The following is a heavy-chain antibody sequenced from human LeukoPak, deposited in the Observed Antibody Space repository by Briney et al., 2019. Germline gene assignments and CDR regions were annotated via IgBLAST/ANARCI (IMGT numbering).Heavy chain of an antibody. CDR2: ISDSGGST. CDR3: ARDGYNSDFGDY. Sequence: PGGSLRLSCSASGFPFSSYAMHWVRQAPGKGLEYVSAISDSGGSTYYADSVKGRFTISRDNAKNTLYLQMNSLRAEDTAVYYCARDGYNSDFGDYWGQGTLVTVSS. D-gene: IGHD5-24*01. J-gene: IGHJ4*02. CDR1: GFPFSSYA. V-gene: IGHV3-64*04.